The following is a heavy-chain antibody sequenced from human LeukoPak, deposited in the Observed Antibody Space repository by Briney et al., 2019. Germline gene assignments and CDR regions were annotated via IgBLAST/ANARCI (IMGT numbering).Heavy chain of an antibody. CDR1: GYTFTSYG. CDR2: ISAYNGNT. J-gene: IGHJ4*02. V-gene: IGHV1-18*01. Sequence: ASVKVSCKASGYTFTSYGISWVRQAPGQGLEWMGWISAYNGNTNYAQKLQGEVTMTTDTSTSTAYMELRSLRSDDTAVYYCARVNGGSYYEXXTFDYWGQGTLVTVSS. D-gene: IGHD1-26*01. CDR3: ARVNGGSYYEXXTFDY.